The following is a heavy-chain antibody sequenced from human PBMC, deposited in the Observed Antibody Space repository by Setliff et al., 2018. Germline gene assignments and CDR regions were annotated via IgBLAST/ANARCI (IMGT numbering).Heavy chain of an antibody. D-gene: IGHD3-22*01. J-gene: IGHJ6*03. V-gene: IGHV3-49*04. CDR3: TRDRYYYDSSGYSPLYYYYYYMDV. CDR1: GFTFGDYA. Sequence: GGSLRLSCTASGFTFGDYAMSWVRQAPGKGLEWVGFIRSKAYGGTTEYAASVKGRFTISRDDSKSIAYLQMNSLKTKDTAVYYCTRDRYYYDSSGYSPLYYYYYYMDVWGKGTTVTVSS. CDR2: IRSKAYGGTT.